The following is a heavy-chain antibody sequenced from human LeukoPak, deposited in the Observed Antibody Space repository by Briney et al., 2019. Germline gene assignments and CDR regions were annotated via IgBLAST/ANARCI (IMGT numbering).Heavy chain of an antibody. CDR1: GGSISSYY. CDR3: ARLGIWGQNY. Sequence: SETLSLTYTVSGGSISSYYWSWIRQPPGKGLEWIGYIYYSGSTNYNPSLKSRVTISVDTSKNQFSLKLSSVTAADTAVYYCARLGIWGQNYWGQGTLVTVSS. J-gene: IGHJ4*02. D-gene: IGHD3-16*01. CDR2: IYYSGST. V-gene: IGHV4-59*08.